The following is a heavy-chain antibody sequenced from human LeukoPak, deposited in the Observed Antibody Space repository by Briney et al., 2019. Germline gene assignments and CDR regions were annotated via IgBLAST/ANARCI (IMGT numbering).Heavy chain of an antibody. V-gene: IGHV4-4*07. CDR1: GGSISSYY. CDR2: IYTSGST. CDR3: ASARRRRGSCTKYYSFDI. D-gene: IGHD2-2*01. Sequence: PSETLSLTCTVSGGSISSYYWSWLRQPAGKGLEWMGRIYTSGSTNYNPSLKSRVTISVDKSKNQFSLKLSSVTAADNAVYYCASARRRRGSCTKYYSFDIWGQGTTVTVSS. J-gene: IGHJ3*02.